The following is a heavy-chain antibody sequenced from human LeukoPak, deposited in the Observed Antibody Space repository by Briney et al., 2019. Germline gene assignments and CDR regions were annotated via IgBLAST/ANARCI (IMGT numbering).Heavy chain of an antibody. J-gene: IGHJ4*02. CDR1: GGSISSGSYY. CDR2: IYTSGST. Sequence: SQTLSLTCTVSGGSISSGSYYWSWIRQPAGKGLEWIGRIYTSGSTNYNPSLKSRVTISVDTSKNQFSLKLSSVTAADTAVYYCGAGDYGDYYYFDYWGQGTLVTVSS. V-gene: IGHV4-61*02. CDR3: GAGDYGDYYYFDY. D-gene: IGHD4-17*01.